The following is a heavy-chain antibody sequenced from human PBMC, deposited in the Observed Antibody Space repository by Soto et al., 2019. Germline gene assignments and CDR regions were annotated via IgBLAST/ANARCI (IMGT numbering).Heavy chain of an antibody. CDR3: ARACFYRGRDSRGYSFTACDN. CDR2: ISAHTGSY. CDR1: GYTFTSCG. D-gene: IGHD3-22*01. V-gene: IGHV1-18*01. Sequence: ASVKVSCLASGYTFTSCGMSWVRQAPGQGLEGMGWISAHTGSYVYAQRFQGSVTMTIGSSTSTELMVLRSLRSDDTVVYYCARACFYRGRDSRGYSFTACDNWGAGRLVTV. J-gene: IGHJ3*02.